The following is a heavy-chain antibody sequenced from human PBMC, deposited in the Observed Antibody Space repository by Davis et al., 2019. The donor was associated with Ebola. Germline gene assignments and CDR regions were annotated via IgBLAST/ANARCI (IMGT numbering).Heavy chain of an antibody. CDR3: AREGHSQYYDFWSGPWWFDP. J-gene: IGHJ5*02. CDR1: GGSFSGYY. D-gene: IGHD3-3*01. V-gene: IGHV4-34*01. Sequence: SETLSLTCAVYGGSFSGYYWSWIRQTPGKGLEWIGEITHTGNTNYSPSLKSRLTISVDTSKNQFSLRLSSVTAADTAVYYCAREGHSQYYDFWSGPWWFDPWGQGTLVTVSS. CDR2: ITHTGNT.